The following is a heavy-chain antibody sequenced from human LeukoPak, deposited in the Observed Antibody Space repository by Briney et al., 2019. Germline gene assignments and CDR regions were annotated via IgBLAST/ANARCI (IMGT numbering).Heavy chain of an antibody. CDR1: GGTFSSYA. D-gene: IGHD6-13*01. CDR3: ARDGFIGSSSWYLDY. V-gene: IGHV1-69*04. Sequence: SVKVSCKASGGTFSSYAISWVRQAPGQGLEWMGRIIPILGITNYAQKFQGRVTITADKSTSTAYMELSSLRSEDTAVYYCARDGFIGSSSWYLDYWGQGTLVTVSS. J-gene: IGHJ4*02. CDR2: IIPILGIT.